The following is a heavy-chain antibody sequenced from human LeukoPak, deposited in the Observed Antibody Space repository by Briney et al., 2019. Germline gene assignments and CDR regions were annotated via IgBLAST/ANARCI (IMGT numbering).Heavy chain of an antibody. CDR2: ISAYNGNT. CDR3: ARVLEQQWLVHYYYYMDV. V-gene: IGHV1-18*01. J-gene: IGHJ6*03. D-gene: IGHD6-19*01. CDR1: GYTFTSYG. Sequence: GASVKVSCKASGYTFTSYGISWVRQAPGQGLEWMGWISAYNGNTNYAQKLQGRVTMTTDTSTSTAYMELRSLRSDDTAVYYCARVLEQQWLVHYYYYMDVWGKGTTVTVSS.